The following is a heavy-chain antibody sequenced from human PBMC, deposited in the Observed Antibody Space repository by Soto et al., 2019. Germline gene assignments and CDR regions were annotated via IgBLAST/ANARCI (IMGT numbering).Heavy chain of an antibody. Sequence: QVQLVQSGAEVKKPGASVKVSCKASGYTFTSYGISWVRQAPGQGLEWMGWISAYNGNTNYAQKLQGRVTMTTDTSTSTAYMELRSLRSDDTAVYYCARPTGITMVRGVKISRLHHDAFDIWGQGTMVTVSS. V-gene: IGHV1-18*01. D-gene: IGHD3-10*01. CDR2: ISAYNGNT. J-gene: IGHJ3*02. CDR3: ARPTGITMVRGVKISRLHHDAFDI. CDR1: GYTFTSYG.